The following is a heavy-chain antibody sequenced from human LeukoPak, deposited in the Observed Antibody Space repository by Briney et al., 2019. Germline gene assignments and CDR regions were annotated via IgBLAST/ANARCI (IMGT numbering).Heavy chain of an antibody. Sequence: ASVKVSCKASGYNFTGYYIHWVRQAPGQGLEWMGRINPTSGGTKYAQKFQGRVTMTWDTSISTAYMDLSRLRSDDTAVYFCARDPPRVGAPDYWGQGTLLTVSS. J-gene: IGHJ4*02. CDR3: ARDPPRVGAPDY. CDR1: GYNFTGYY. V-gene: IGHV1-2*06. D-gene: IGHD1-26*01. CDR2: INPTSGGT.